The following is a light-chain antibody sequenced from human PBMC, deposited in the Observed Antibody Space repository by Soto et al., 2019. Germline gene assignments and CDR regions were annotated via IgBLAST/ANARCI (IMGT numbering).Light chain of an antibody. V-gene: IGKV1-5*03. CDR3: QQYNSYSPT. J-gene: IGKJ1*01. CDR2: KAS. CDR1: QSISTW. Sequence: DIQMTQSPSTLSTSVGDRVTITCRASQSISTWLAWYQQEPGKAPKLLIHKASSLQSGVPSRFSGSGSGTDFTLTISSLHPDDFATYYCQQYNSYSPTFGQGTK.